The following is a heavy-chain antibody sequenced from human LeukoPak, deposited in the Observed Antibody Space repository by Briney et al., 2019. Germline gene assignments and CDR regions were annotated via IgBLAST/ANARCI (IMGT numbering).Heavy chain of an antibody. CDR1: GGSISSYY. CDR3: AREGHGRYYDSSGYPFDY. D-gene: IGHD3-22*01. Sequence: SETLSLTCTVSGGSISSYYWSWIRQPAGKGLEWIGRIYTSGSTNYNPSLKSRATMSVDTSKNQFSLKLSSVTAADTAVYYCAREGHGRYYDSSGYPFDYWGQGTLVTVSS. V-gene: IGHV4-4*07. CDR2: IYTSGST. J-gene: IGHJ4*02.